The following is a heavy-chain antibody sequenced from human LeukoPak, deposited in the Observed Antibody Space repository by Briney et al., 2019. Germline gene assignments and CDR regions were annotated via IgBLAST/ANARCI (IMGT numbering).Heavy chain of an antibody. J-gene: IGHJ5*02. D-gene: IGHD2-15*01. CDR3: AREPALVVAAIGTRNEMGWFDP. Sequence: GRSLRLSCAASGFTFSSYAMHWVRQAPGKGLEWVAVISYDGSNKYYADSVKGRFTISRDNSKNTLYLQMNSLRAEDTAVYYCAREPALVVAAIGTRNEMGWFDPWGRGTLVTVSS. CDR1: GFTFSSYA. V-gene: IGHV3-30-3*01. CDR2: ISYDGSNK.